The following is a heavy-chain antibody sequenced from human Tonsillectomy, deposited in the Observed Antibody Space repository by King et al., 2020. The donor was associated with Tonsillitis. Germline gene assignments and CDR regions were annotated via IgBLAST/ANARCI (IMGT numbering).Heavy chain of an antibody. J-gene: IGHJ1*01. Sequence: EVQLVESGGGLVQPGGSLRLSCAASGFTFSSYAMSWVRQAPGKGLEWVSLIYSSGSTTYYADSVKGRFTISRDNSKNTLYLQMNSLRAEDTAVYYCAKDAFDDRNCYYFQHWGQGTPVTVSS. CDR1: GFTFSSYA. CDR3: AKDAFDDRNCYYFQH. CDR2: IYSSGSTT. V-gene: IGHV3-23*03. D-gene: IGHD3-22*01.